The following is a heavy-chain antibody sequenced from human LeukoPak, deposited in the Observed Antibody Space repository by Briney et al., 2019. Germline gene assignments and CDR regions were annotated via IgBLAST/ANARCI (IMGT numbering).Heavy chain of an antibody. V-gene: IGHV1-8*01. Sequence: ASVKVSCKASGYTFTSYDINWVRQATGQGLEWMGWMNPNSGNTGYAQKFQGRVTMTRNTSISTAYMELSSLRSEDTAVYYCARHRRVGYYDSSGYRPFDYWGQGTLVTVSS. J-gene: IGHJ4*02. D-gene: IGHD3-22*01. CDR2: MNPNSGNT. CDR3: ARHRRVGYYDSSGYRPFDY. CDR1: GYTFTSYD.